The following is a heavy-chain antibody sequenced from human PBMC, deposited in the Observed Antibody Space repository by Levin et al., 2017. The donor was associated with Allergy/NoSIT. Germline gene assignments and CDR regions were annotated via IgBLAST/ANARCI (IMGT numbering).Heavy chain of an antibody. CDR2: ISSSSSYT. V-gene: IGHV3-11*05. J-gene: IGHJ4*02. Sequence: LSLTCAASGYTFSDYYMSWIRQAPGKGLEWVSYISSSSSYTNYADSVKGRFTISRDNAKNSLYLQMNSLRAEDTAVYYCARVAGDWPKDSFDYWGQGTLVTVSS. D-gene: IGHD3/OR15-3a*01. CDR3: ARVAGDWPKDSFDY. CDR1: GYTFSDYY.